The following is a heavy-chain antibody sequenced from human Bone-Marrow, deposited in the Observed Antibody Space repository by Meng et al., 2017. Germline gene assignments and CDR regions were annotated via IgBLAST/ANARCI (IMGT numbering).Heavy chain of an antibody. V-gene: IGHV1-18*01. CDR2: ISAYNGNT. CDR1: GYTFPSHC. D-gene: IGHD3-3*01. Sequence: QVQLVLSVADVTKPWSSVQFSFQASGYTFPSHCISWVRHAPGQGLEWMGWISAYNGNTNYAQKLQGRVTMTTDTSTSTAYMELRSLRSDDTAVYYCARARDYDSLPDYWGQGTLVTVSS. CDR3: ARARDYDSLPDY. J-gene: IGHJ4*02.